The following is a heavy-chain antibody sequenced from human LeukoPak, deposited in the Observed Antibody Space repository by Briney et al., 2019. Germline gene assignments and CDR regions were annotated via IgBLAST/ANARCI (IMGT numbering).Heavy chain of an antibody. V-gene: IGHV4-31*03. Sequence: PSETLSLTCTVSGGSISSGGYYWSWIRQHPGKGLEWIGYIYYSGSTYYNPSLKSRVTISVDTSKNQFSLKLSPVTAADTAVYYCAGLITPYCSSTSCPWSNFDYWGQGTLVTVSS. CDR2: IYYSGST. D-gene: IGHD2-2*01. CDR3: AGLITPYCSSTSCPWSNFDY. J-gene: IGHJ4*02. CDR1: GGSISSGGYY.